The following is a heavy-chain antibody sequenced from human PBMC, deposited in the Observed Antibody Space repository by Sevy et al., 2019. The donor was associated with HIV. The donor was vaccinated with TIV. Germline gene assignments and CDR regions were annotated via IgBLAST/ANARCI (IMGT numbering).Heavy chain of an antibody. CDR3: ARPRRGGLSIDP. Sequence: SETLSLTCTVSGGSISSSSYYWGWIRQPPGKGLEWIGGIYYSGSTYYNPSLKSRVTISVDTSKNQFSLKLSSVTAADTAVYYCARPRRGGLSIDPWGQGTLVTVSS. J-gene: IGHJ5*02. CDR2: IYYSGST. V-gene: IGHV4-39*01. CDR1: GGSISSSSYY. D-gene: IGHD3-16*01.